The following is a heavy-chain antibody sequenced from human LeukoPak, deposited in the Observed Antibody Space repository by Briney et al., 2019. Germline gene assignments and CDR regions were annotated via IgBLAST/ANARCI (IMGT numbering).Heavy chain of an antibody. J-gene: IGHJ4*02. Sequence: GGSLRLSCAASGFTFSSYAMSWVRQAPGKGLEWVSAISGSGGSTYYADSVKGRFTISRDNSKNMLYLEMSNLRAEDTAIYYCVKDQADYFDGSGSYFDHWGQGTLVTVSS. CDR2: ISGSGGST. CDR3: VKDQADYFDGSGSYFDH. D-gene: IGHD3-22*01. CDR1: GFTFSSYA. V-gene: IGHV3-23*01.